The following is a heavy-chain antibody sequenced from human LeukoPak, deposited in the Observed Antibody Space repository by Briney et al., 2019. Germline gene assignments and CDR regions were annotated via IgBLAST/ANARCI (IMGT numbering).Heavy chain of an antibody. Sequence: SETLSLTCTVSGGSISSSSYYWGWIRQPPGKGLEWIGSIYYSGSTYYNPSLKSRVTISVDTSKNQFSLKLSSVTAADTAVYYCARDLGITTFDPWGQGTLVTASS. CDR1: GGSISSSSYY. CDR2: IYYSGST. CDR3: ARDLGITTFDP. D-gene: IGHD3-22*01. J-gene: IGHJ5*02. V-gene: IGHV4-39*07.